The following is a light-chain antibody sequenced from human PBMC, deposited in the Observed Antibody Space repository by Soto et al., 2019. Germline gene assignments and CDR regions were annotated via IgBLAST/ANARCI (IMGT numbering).Light chain of an antibody. CDR3: EQYNSWPIT. J-gene: IGKJ5*01. Sequence: EVLMPQSPDTLYVSQGERVTISCSASQSVSDNLAWYQQKPGQGPRLLVYRASTRTLGIPATFSGSASGTEFTRTIGNLQSGDFAVYYGEQYNSWPITFGRGTLLEIK. V-gene: IGKV3-15*01. CDR2: RAS. CDR1: QSVSDN.